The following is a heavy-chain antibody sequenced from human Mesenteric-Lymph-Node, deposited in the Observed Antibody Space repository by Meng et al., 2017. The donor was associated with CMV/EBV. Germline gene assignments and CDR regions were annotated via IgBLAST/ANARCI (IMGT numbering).Heavy chain of an antibody. D-gene: IGHD3-3*01. CDR2: IYPGDSDT. Sequence: KVSCKGSGYSFTNYWIGWVRQMPGKGLEWMGIIYPGDSDTRFSPSFQGQVTISADKSISTAYLQWSSLKASDTAMYYCARHCYDFWSGSVKGYYYYGMDVWGQGTTVTVSS. CDR1: GYSFTNYW. V-gene: IGHV5-51*01. J-gene: IGHJ6*02. CDR3: ARHCYDFWSGSVKGYYYYGMDV.